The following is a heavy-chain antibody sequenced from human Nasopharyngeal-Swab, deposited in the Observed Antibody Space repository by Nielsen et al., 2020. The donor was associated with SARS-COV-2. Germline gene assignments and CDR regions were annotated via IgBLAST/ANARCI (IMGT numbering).Heavy chain of an antibody. CDR1: GYTLTELS. Sequence: ASVKVSCKVSGYTLTELSMHWVRPAPGKGLEWMGGFDPEDGETIYAQKFQGRVTMTEDTSTDTAYMELSSLRSEDTAVYYCATAPPIRYGEETGWFDPWGQGTLVTVSS. CDR2: FDPEDGET. D-gene: IGHD4-17*01. V-gene: IGHV1-24*01. CDR3: ATAPPIRYGEETGWFDP. J-gene: IGHJ5*02.